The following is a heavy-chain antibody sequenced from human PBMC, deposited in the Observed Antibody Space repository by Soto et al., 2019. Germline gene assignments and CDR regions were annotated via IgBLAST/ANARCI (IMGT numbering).Heavy chain of an antibody. J-gene: IGHJ6*02. CDR2: IYYSGST. D-gene: IGHD6-6*01. CDR1: GGSISSGGYY. CDR3: ASSIRSAYSSSSGSLYYYYYGMDV. Sequence: QVQLQESGPGLVKPSQTLSLTCTVSGGSISSGGYYWSWIRQHPGKGLEWIGYIYYSGSTYYNPSLKRRVTISVDTSKNQFSLKLSSVTAADTAVYYCASSIRSAYSSSSGSLYYYYYGMDVWGQGTTVTVSS. V-gene: IGHV4-31*03.